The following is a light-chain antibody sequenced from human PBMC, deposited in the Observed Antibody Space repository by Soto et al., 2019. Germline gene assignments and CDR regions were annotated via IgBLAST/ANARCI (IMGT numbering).Light chain of an antibody. CDR2: GAS. J-gene: IGKJ1*01. V-gene: IGKV3-20*01. CDR1: QSVGGD. Sequence: TQSPATLSVSPGERPTLSCRASQSVGGDLAWYQQKPGQAPRLLIYGASSRATGIPDRFSGSGSGADFTLTISRLEPEDFAVYYCQQYGSSPQTFGQGTKVDIK. CDR3: QQYGSSPQT.